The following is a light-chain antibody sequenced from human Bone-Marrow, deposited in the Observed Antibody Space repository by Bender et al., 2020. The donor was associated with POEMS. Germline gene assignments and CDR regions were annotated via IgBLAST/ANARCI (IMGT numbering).Light chain of an antibody. CDR1: NIGSYN. V-gene: IGLV3-21*02. CDR2: GEN. Sequence: VLTQPPSMSVAPRQTARITCGGDNIGSYNVQWYQQKAGQAPVLAIFGENDRPSGIPERFSGSKSGHTATLTISGVEAGDEADYYCEVWKRTSDHPVFGGGTKLTVL. J-gene: IGLJ2*01. CDR3: EVWKRTSDHPV.